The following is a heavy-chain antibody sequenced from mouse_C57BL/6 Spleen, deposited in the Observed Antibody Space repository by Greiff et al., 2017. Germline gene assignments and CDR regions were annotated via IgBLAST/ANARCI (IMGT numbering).Heavy chain of an antibody. Sequence: QVQLQQPGAELVKPGASVKLSCKASGYTFTSYWMQWVKQRPGQGLEWIGEIDPSDSYTNYNQKFKGKATLTVDTSSSTAYMQLSSLTSEDSAVYYCARTRDGRWGQGTTLTVSS. D-gene: IGHD1-1*02. J-gene: IGHJ2*01. V-gene: IGHV1-50*01. CDR1: GYTFTSYW. CDR2: IDPSDSYT. CDR3: ARTRDGR.